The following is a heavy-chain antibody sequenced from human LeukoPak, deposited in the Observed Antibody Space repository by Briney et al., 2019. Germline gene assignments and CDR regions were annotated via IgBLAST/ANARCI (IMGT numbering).Heavy chain of an antibody. CDR2: IYYSGSA. CDR1: NDSIRSSY. J-gene: IGHJ4*02. D-gene: IGHD1-1*01. V-gene: IGHV4-59*01. Sequence: SETLSLTCTVSNDSIRSSYWSWIRQPPGETLEWVGYIYYSGSANYNPSLKDRVSMSVDTSKNQLSLRLNSVTAADTAIYYCARERGVHRTGQFDQWGQGILVTVSS. CDR3: ARERGVHRTGQFDQ.